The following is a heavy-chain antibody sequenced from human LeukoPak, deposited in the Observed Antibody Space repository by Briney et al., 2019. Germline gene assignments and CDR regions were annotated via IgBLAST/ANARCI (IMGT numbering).Heavy chain of an antibody. CDR3: ARELPRIGGQTDASDI. V-gene: IGHV3-43*02. CDR2: ISGDGGST. CDR1: GFTFDDYA. Sequence: GGSLRLSCAASGFTFDDYAMHWVRQAPGKGLEWVSLISGDGGSTYYADSVKGRFTISRDNAKNTLYLQMNSLRAEDTAVYYCARELPRIGGQTDASDIWGQGTMVTVS. J-gene: IGHJ3*02. D-gene: IGHD3-16*01.